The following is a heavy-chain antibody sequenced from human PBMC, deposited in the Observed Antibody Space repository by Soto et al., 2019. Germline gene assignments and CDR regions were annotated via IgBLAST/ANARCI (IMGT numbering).Heavy chain of an antibody. CDR2: IYYSGST. Sequence: TLSLTCPVSVGSISSYYWSWIRKPPWKLLGWIGYIYYSGSTNYNPSLKSRVTISVDTSKNQFSLKLSSVTAADTAVYYCARLSGYCSGGSCPNTWYMDVWGKGTTVTVSS. V-gene: IGHV4-59*08. CDR3: ARLSGYCSGGSCPNTWYMDV. D-gene: IGHD2-15*01. J-gene: IGHJ6*03. CDR1: VGSISSYY.